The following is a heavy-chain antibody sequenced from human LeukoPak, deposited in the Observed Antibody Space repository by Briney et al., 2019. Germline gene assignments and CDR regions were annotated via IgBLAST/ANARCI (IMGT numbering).Heavy chain of an antibody. CDR1: GFMFSGYA. V-gene: IGHV3-23*01. CDR2: ISSSGDDT. CDR3: VGGYYFDY. Sequence: QSGGSLRLSCAASGFMFSGYAMDWVRQAPGKGLEWVPSISSSGDDTYYADSVKGRFTISRDNSKNTLFLQMNRLRAEDTAVYYCVGGYYFDYWGQGLLVTVSS. J-gene: IGHJ4*02. D-gene: IGHD3-10*01.